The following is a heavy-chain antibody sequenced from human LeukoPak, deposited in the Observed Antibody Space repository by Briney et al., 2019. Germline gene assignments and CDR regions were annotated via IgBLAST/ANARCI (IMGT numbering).Heavy chain of an antibody. Sequence: GGSLRLSCAVSGFTFSSYDMDWVRQAPGKGLEWVAGISYDGSNKYYADSVKGRFTISRDNSKNTLYLQMNSLRVDDTAVYYCAKDSSSTNKYFGMDVWGQGTTVTVSS. CDR2: ISYDGSNK. J-gene: IGHJ6*02. CDR1: GFTFSSYD. D-gene: IGHD2-2*01. V-gene: IGHV3-30*18. CDR3: AKDSSSTNKYFGMDV.